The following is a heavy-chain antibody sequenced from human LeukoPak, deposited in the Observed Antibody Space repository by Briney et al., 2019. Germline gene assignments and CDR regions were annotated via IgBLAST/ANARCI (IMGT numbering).Heavy chain of an antibody. CDR3: SRDPRNNDY. J-gene: IGHJ4*02. CDR1: GFTFSSYE. Sequence: GGSLRLSCAASGFTFSSYEMNWVRQAPGKGLEWVSYISSSGSTIYYADSVKGRFTISRDNAKNSLYLHMNSLTVEDTAVYYCSRDPRNNDYWGQGTLVTVSS. CDR2: ISSSGSTI. V-gene: IGHV3-48*03.